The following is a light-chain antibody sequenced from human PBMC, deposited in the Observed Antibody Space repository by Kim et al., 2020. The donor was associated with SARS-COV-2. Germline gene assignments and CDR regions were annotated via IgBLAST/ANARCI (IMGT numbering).Light chain of an antibody. J-gene: IGKJ1*01. CDR1: QSVSTN. Sequence: EIVMTQSPASLSVSPGERATLSCRASQSVSTNLAWYQQKPGQGPRLLIYDASTRATGIPDRFSGSGSGIEFTLSISSLQSVDFAIYYCQQYNNWPRTFGQGTKVDIK. CDR2: DAS. CDR3: QQYNNWPRT. V-gene: IGKV3-15*01.